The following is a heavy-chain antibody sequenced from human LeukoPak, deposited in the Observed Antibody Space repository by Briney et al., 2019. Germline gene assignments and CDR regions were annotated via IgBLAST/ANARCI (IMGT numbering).Heavy chain of an antibody. V-gene: IGHV4-4*07. CDR3: ARETVAPYCSSTSCYYYYIDV. J-gene: IGHJ6*03. Sequence: SETLSHTCTVSGGPLSCYYWSSIPQPAAKGVELIGRIYTSGSTKYNPSLKSRVTMSVHTSKNQFSLKLRSVTAADTAVYYCARETVAPYCSSTSCYYYYIDVWGKGTTVTVSS. D-gene: IGHD2-2*01. CDR1: GGPLSCYY. CDR2: IYTSGST.